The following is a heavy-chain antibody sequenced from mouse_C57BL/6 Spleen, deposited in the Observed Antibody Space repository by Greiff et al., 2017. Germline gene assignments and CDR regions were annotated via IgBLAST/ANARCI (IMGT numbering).Heavy chain of an antibody. V-gene: IGHV5-17*01. Sequence: EVQRVESGGGLVKPGGSLKLSCAASGFTFSDYGMHWVRQAPEKGLEWVAYISSGSSTIYYADTVKGRFTISRDNAKNTLFLQMTSLRSEDTAMYYCAREGPYGYDEETDYFDYWGQGTTLTVSS. CDR3: AREGPYGYDEETDYFDY. CDR2: ISSGSSTI. CDR1: GFTFSDYG. D-gene: IGHD2-2*01. J-gene: IGHJ2*01.